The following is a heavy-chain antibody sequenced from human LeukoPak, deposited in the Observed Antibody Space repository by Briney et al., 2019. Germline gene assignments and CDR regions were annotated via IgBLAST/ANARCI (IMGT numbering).Heavy chain of an antibody. CDR1: GYTFTSYD. CDR3: ARFPRYCSGGSCYYFDY. V-gene: IGHV1-8*01. D-gene: IGHD2-15*01. J-gene: IGHJ4*02. CDR2: MNPSSGNT. Sequence: GASVKVSCKASGYTFTSYDINWVRQATGQGLEWMGWMNPSSGNTGYAQKFQGRVTLTRNTSISTAYMELSSLRSEDTAVYYCARFPRYCSGGSCYYFDYWGQGTLVTVSS.